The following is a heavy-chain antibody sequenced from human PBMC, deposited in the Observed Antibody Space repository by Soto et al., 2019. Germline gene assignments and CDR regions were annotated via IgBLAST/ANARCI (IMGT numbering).Heavy chain of an antibody. V-gene: IGHV3-30-3*01. Sequence: GGSLRLSCVSSGFTFSHYAMHWVRQAPGKGLEWVAVISYDGTSKDYADSVQGRFSLSRDNSMNTLYLQMTSLGTEDTAVYYCVRAPHFYYGGMDVWGQGSKVTSP. CDR2: ISYDGTSK. CDR3: VRAPHFYYGGMDV. CDR1: GFTFSHYA. J-gene: IGHJ6*02.